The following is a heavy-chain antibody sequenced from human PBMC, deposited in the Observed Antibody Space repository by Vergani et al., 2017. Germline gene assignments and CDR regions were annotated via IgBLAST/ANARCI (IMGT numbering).Heavy chain of an antibody. Sequence: EVQLVESGGGLVQPGGSLRLSCAASGFTFSSYEMNWVRQAPGKGLEWVSYISSSGSTIYYADSAKGRFTISRDNSKNTLYLQMNSLRAEDTAVYYCAKDQTRYGDYATDDWGQGTLVTVSS. J-gene: IGHJ4*02. D-gene: IGHD4-17*01. V-gene: IGHV3-48*03. CDR2: ISSSGSTI. CDR3: AKDQTRYGDYATDD. CDR1: GFTFSSYE.